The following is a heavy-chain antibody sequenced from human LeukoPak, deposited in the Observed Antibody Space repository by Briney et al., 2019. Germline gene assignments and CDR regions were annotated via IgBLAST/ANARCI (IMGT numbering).Heavy chain of an antibody. CDR1: GASISSGSCY. Sequence: SETLSLTCTVSGASISSGSCYWTWIRQPAGKGLEWIGRIYTSGSSNYNPSLKSRVTISVDTSKNQFSLKLSSVTAADTAVYYCARWRPYLTIDSWGQGTLVTVSS. CDR2: IYTSGSS. V-gene: IGHV4-61*02. CDR3: ARWRPYLTIDS. J-gene: IGHJ4*02.